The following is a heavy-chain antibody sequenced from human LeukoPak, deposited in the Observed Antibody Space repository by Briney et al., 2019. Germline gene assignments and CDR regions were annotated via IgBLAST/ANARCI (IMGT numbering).Heavy chain of an antibody. CDR1: GFTFTSYW. CDR2: INQDGSAI. V-gene: IGHV3-7*05. D-gene: IGHD2-15*01. Sequence: PGGSLRLSCAASGFTFTSYWMSWVRQAPGKGLEWAADINQDGSAIYYVDSVKGRFTISRDNAKNTLSLEMNSLRAEDTAVYYCAKLYCSGGSCYGYHDYWGQGTLVTVSS. CDR3: AKLYCSGGSCYGYHDY. J-gene: IGHJ4*02.